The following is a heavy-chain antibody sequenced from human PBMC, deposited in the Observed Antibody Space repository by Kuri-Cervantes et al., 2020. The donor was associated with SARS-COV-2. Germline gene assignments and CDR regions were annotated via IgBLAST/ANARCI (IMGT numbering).Heavy chain of an antibody. Sequence: GGSLRLSCAASHFTFSSYAFHWVRQAPGQGLEWVAAISYDGNNKYFADSVRGRFTISRDNSKNTLYLQMNSLRAENTAVYYCAKDSSVASFDYWGQGTLVTVSS. CDR2: ISYDGNNK. J-gene: IGHJ4*02. V-gene: IGHV3-30*04. CDR1: HFTFSSYA. CDR3: AKDSSVASFDY. D-gene: IGHD2-2*01.